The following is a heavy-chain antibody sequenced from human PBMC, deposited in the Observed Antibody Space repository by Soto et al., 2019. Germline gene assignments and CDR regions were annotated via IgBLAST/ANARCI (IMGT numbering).Heavy chain of an antibody. CDR1: GYTFSDYY. J-gene: IGHJ4*02. Sequence: ASVKVSCKASGYTFSDYYIHWARQAPGQGLEWMGWINPNSGGTKYAPKFQGGVTMTRDTSITTAYMELSRLRSGDTAVYYCAREPATAKPEGVDFWGQGTLVTVSS. V-gene: IGHV1-2*02. D-gene: IGHD1-1*01. CDR3: AREPATAKPEGVDF. CDR2: INPNSGGT.